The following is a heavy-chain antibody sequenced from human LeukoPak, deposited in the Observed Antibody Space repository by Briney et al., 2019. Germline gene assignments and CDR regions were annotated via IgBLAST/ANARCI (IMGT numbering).Heavy chain of an antibody. CDR3: AREEWWFDS. Sequence: GGSLRLSCAASGFTFSRMSWVRQAPGKGLEWVANIKYDGSEKQYVDSVKGRFTITRDNAKNSLYLQMNSPRADDTAVYYCAREEWWFDSWGQGTLVTVSS. CDR1: GFTFSR. J-gene: IGHJ5*01. CDR2: IKYDGSEK. V-gene: IGHV3-7*01. D-gene: IGHD2-8*01.